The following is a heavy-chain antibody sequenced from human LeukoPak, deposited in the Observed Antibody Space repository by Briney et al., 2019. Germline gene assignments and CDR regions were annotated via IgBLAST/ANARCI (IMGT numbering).Heavy chain of an antibody. CDR2: IWYDGSNK. D-gene: IGHD6-13*01. Sequence: PGGSLRLSCAASGFTFSSYGMHWVRQAPGKGLEWVAVIWYDGSNKYYADSVKGRFTISRDNSKNTLYLQMNSLRAEDTAVYYCARETGTYSSSWGEGDFDYWGQGTLVTVSS. J-gene: IGHJ4*02. CDR3: ARETGTYSSSWGEGDFDY. V-gene: IGHV3-33*01. CDR1: GFTFSSYG.